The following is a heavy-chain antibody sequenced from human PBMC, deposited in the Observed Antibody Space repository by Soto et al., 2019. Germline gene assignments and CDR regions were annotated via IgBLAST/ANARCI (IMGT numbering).Heavy chain of an antibody. CDR1: GFTFSSYN. D-gene: IGHD5-12*01. J-gene: IGHJ6*02. V-gene: IGHV3-21*01. CDR2: ISSSSSYI. CDR3: ARTRRDGYNNYYYYYGMDV. Sequence: EVQLVESGGGLVKPGGSLRLSCAASGFTFSSYNMNWVRQAPGKGLEWVSSISSSSSYIYYADSVKGRFTISRDNAKNSLYLQMNSLRAEDTAVYYCARTRRDGYNNYYYYYGMDVWGQGTTVTVS.